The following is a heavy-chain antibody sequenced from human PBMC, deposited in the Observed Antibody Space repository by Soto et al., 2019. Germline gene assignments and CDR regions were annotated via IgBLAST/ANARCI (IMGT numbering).Heavy chain of an antibody. Sequence: EVQLVESGGGLVQPGESLRLSCAASGFNFSSYGMTWVRQAPGKGLEWVSAIYRSGGEIYYAAAVMGRFTISRDDSRGSVSLQMDSLRGEDTATYYCVKGGWGDNWGPGTLVTVSS. V-gene: IGHV3-23*04. CDR2: IYRSGGEI. CDR1: GFNFSSYG. CDR3: VKGGWGDN. J-gene: IGHJ4*02. D-gene: IGHD6-19*01.